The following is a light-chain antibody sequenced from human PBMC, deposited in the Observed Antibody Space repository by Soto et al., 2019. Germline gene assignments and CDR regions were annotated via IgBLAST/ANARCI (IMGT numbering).Light chain of an antibody. CDR3: SSYTSSSTL. CDR1: SSDVGSYNY. J-gene: IGLJ1*01. Sequence: QSVLTQPASVSGSPGQSITISCTGTSSDVGSYNYVSWYQQHPGKAPKLMIYEVSDRPSGISSRFSGSKSGNTASLTNSGLQTEDEADYYCSSYTSSSTLFGTGTKLTVL. V-gene: IGLV2-14*01. CDR2: EVS.